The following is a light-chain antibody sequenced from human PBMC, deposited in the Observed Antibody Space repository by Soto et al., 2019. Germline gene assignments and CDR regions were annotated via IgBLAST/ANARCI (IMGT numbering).Light chain of an antibody. Sequence: DIQMTQSPYSVSASVGDRVTITCRASQGISSRLAWYQQKPGKAPKLLIFAASSLQSGVPSRFSGRGSGTEFTLTISSLQPEDFATYYCQQTDSFPHSFGGGTKVDIK. CDR2: AAS. V-gene: IGKV1-12*01. CDR3: QQTDSFPHS. CDR1: QGISSR. J-gene: IGKJ4*01.